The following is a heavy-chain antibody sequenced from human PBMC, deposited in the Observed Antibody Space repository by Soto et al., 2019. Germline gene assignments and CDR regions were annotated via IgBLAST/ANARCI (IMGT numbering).Heavy chain of an antibody. Sequence: QLQLQESGPGLVKPSETLSLTCTVSGGSISSSSYYWGWIRQPPGKGLEWIGSIYYSGSTYYNPSLKSRVTISVDTSKNQFSLKLSSVTAADTAVYYCARHADYYGSGSYRRMFDYWGQGTLVTVSS. V-gene: IGHV4-39*01. CDR2: IYYSGST. CDR3: ARHADYYGSGSYRRMFDY. D-gene: IGHD3-10*01. J-gene: IGHJ4*02. CDR1: GGSISSSSYY.